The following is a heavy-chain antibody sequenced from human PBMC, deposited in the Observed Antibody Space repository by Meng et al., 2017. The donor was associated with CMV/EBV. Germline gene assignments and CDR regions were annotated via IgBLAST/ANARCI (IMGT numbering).Heavy chain of an antibody. J-gene: IGHJ6*02. D-gene: IGHD2-2*01. CDR1: GYTFTSYD. Sequence: ASVKVSCKASGYTFTSYDINWVRQATGQGLEWMGWMNPNSGNTGYAQKFQGRVTMTRNTSISTAYMELSSLRSEDTAVYYCARGPYCSSTSCYVAFVYYYYYGMYVWGQGTTVTVSS. CDR3: ARGPYCSSTSCYVAFVYYYYYGMYV. V-gene: IGHV1-8*01. CDR2: MNPNSGNT.